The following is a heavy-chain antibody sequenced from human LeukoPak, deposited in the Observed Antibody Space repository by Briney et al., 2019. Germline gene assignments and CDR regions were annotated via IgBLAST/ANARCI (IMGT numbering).Heavy chain of an antibody. V-gene: IGHV5-51*01. J-gene: IGHJ4*02. D-gene: IGHD3-22*01. CDR1: GYSFTNYW. Sequence: GESLKISRKSSGYSFTNYWIGWVRQIPGKGLEWMGIIYPGDSNTRYSPSFQGQVTISADKSISTAYLQWSSLKASDTAMYYCARRGGYLIDYWGQGTLVTVSS. CDR2: IYPGDSNT. CDR3: ARRGGYLIDY.